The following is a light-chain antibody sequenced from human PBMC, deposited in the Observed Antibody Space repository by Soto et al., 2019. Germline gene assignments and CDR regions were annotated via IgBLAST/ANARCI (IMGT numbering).Light chain of an antibody. V-gene: IGKV3-11*01. J-gene: IGKJ1*01. Sequence: EIVMTQSPATLSVSPGESATLSCRASQSVSSNLAWYQKKPGQAPRLLIYDASNRATGIPARFSGSGSGTDFNLTISRLETEDFAVYYCQQRSNWPGTFGQGTKVDIK. CDR3: QQRSNWPGT. CDR2: DAS. CDR1: QSVSSN.